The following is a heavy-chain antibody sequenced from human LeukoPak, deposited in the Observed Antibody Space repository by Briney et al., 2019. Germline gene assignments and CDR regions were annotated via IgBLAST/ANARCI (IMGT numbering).Heavy chain of an antibody. CDR1: GFTFSKYG. Sequence: GESLRLSRAASGFTFSKYGMHWVRQAPGKGLEWVALIWYDGQNKYYADSVKGRFNISRDNSKSILFLQMNDLRAEDTALYFCAREWGLIAVAGGPGYWGQGTPVTVSS. D-gene: IGHD6-19*01. J-gene: IGHJ4*02. CDR3: AREWGLIAVAGGPGY. CDR2: IWYDGQNK. V-gene: IGHV3-33*01.